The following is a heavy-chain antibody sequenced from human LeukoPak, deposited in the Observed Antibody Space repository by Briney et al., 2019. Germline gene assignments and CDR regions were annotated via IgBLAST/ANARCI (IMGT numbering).Heavy chain of an antibody. J-gene: IGHJ4*02. CDR2: IKQDGSGR. CDR1: GFTFSSYS. Sequence: GGSLRLSCAASGFTFSSYSMNWVRQAPGKGLEWVANIKQDGSGRYFVDSVKGRFTISRDNAKNSLFLQMNSLRAEDTAVYYCARARSSCCDFDYWGQGTLVTVSS. CDR3: ARARSSCCDFDY. D-gene: IGHD2-15*01. V-gene: IGHV3-7*01.